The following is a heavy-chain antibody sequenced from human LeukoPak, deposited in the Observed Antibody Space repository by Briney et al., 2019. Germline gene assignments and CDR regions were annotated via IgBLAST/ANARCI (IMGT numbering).Heavy chain of an antibody. Sequence: GGSLRLSCAASGFTVSSNYMSWVRQAPGKGLEWVSVIYSGGSTYYPDSVKGRFTISRHNSKNTLYLQMNSLRAEDTAVYYCARGGELSDFDYWGQGTLVTVSS. CDR2: IYSGGST. CDR1: GFTVSSNY. J-gene: IGHJ4*02. CDR3: ARGGELSDFDY. V-gene: IGHV3-53*04. D-gene: IGHD3-16*02.